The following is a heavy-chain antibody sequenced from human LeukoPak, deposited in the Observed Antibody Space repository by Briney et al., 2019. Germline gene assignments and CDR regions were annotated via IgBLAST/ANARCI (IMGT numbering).Heavy chain of an antibody. CDR3: ARAATPYYDILTGYPTPYGNNWFDP. J-gene: IGHJ5*02. Sequence: SVKVSCKASGGTFSSYAISWVRQAPGQGLEWMGGIIPIFGTANYAQKFQGRVTITTDESTGTAYMELSSLRSEDTAVYYCARAATPYYDILTGYPTPYGNNWFDPWGQGTLVTVSS. V-gene: IGHV1-69*05. CDR1: GGTFSSYA. CDR2: IIPIFGTA. D-gene: IGHD3-9*01.